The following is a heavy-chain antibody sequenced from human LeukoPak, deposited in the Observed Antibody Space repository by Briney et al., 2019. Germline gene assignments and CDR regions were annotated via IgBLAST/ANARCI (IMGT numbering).Heavy chain of an antibody. Sequence: SETLSLTCTVSGGSISSSSYYWGWIRQPPGKGLEWIGSIYYSGSTYYNPSLKSRVTISVDTSKNQFSLKLSSVTAADTAVYYCARDNYYYYYMDVWGKGTTVTVSS. V-gene: IGHV4-39*07. CDR1: GGSISSSSYY. J-gene: IGHJ6*03. CDR2: IYYSGST. CDR3: ARDNYYYYYMDV.